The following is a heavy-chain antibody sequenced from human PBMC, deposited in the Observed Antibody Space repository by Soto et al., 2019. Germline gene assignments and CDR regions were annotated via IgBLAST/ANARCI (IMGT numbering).Heavy chain of an antibody. CDR3: ASYSSSWFTDYYYGMDV. CDR2: IYYSGST. J-gene: IGHJ6*02. V-gene: IGHV4-30-4*01. CDR1: GGSISSGDYY. Sequence: QVQLQESGPGLVKPSQTLSLTCTVSGGSISSGDYYWSWIRQPPGKGLEWIGYIYYSGSTYYNPYLKSRVTISVDTSKNQFSLKLSSVTAADTAVYYCASYSSSWFTDYYYGMDVWGQGTTVPVSS. D-gene: IGHD6-13*01.